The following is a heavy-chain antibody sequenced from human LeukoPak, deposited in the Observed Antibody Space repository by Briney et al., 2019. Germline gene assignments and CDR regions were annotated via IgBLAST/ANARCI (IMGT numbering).Heavy chain of an antibody. J-gene: IGHJ4*02. V-gene: IGHV1-18*01. CDR2: ISAYNGNT. CDR1: GGTFSSYA. CDR3: ARAHYGDPPGDY. D-gene: IGHD4-17*01. Sequence: ASVKVSCKASGGTFSSYAISWVRQAPGQGLEWMGWISAYNGNTKYAQQFQGRVTMTTDTSTSTAYMELRSLRSGDTAVYYCARAHYGDPPGDYWGQGTLVTVSS.